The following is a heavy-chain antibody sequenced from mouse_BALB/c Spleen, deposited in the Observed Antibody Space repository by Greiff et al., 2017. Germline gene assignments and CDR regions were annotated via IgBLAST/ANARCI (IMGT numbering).Heavy chain of an antibody. CDR3: ARRGYEYDWYFDV. CDR1: GFTFSSYT. CDR2: ISNGGGST. J-gene: IGHJ1*01. Sequence: EVMLVESGGGLVQPGGSLKLSCAASGFTFSSYTMSWVRQTPEKRLEWVAYISNGGGSTYYPDTVKGRFTISRDNAKDTLYLQMSSLKSEDTAMYYCARRGYEYDWYFDVWGAGTTVTVSS. D-gene: IGHD2-4*01. V-gene: IGHV5-12-2*01.